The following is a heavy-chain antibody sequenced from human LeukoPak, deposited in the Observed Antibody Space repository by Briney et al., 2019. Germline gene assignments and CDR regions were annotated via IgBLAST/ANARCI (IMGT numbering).Heavy chain of an antibody. CDR3: ARRAGDYSHPYDY. J-gene: IGHJ4*02. CDR2: IYTTGNT. D-gene: IGHD3-22*01. CDR1: GFTVSSNS. V-gene: IGHV3-53*01. Sequence: GGSLRLSCAVSGFTVSSNSMSWVRQAPGKGLEWVSFIYTTGNTHNSDSVKGRFTVSRDSSKNTLYLQMNSLRAEDTAVYYCARRAGDYSHPYDYWGQGTLVTVSS.